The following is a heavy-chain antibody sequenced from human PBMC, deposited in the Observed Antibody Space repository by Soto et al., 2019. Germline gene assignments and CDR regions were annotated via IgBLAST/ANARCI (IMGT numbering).Heavy chain of an antibody. CDR2: IAYDSSKK. J-gene: IGHJ1*01. D-gene: IGHD2-15*01. V-gene: IGHV3-30*03. Sequence: QVQLVESGGGVVQPGRSVRLSCAASGFSFSYYAMHWVRQAPGKGLEWVAVIAYDSSKKYYADSVKGRFTISRDNSKNTLYLQMNSLRDDDTAVYYCASPYCSGGSCYLTEYFQYWGQSTLVTVSS. CDR3: ASPYCSGGSCYLTEYFQY. CDR1: GFSFSYYA.